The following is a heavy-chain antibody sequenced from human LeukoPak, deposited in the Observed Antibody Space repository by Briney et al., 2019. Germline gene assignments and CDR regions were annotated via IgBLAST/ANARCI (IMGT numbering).Heavy chain of an antibody. Sequence: SVKVSCKASGGTFSSHAISWVRQAPGQGLEWMGRIIPIFGTANYAQKFQGRVTITTDESTSTAYMELSSLRSEDTAVYYCARGVGVHYYDSSGYSMGYWGQGTLVTVSS. D-gene: IGHD3-22*01. CDR2: IIPIFGTA. V-gene: IGHV1-69*05. CDR3: ARGVGVHYYDSSGYSMGY. J-gene: IGHJ4*02. CDR1: GGTFSSHA.